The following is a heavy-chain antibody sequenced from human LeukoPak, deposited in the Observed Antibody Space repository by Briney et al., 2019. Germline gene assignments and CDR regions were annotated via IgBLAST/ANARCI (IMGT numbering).Heavy chain of an antibody. J-gene: IGHJ6*03. Sequence: GGSLRLSCAASGFTFSSYSMNWVRQAPGKGLEWVSSISSSSSYIYYADSVKGRFTISRDNAMNSLYLQMNSLRAEDTAVYYCARDGGSSGWSYYMDVWGRGTTVTVSS. CDR3: ARDGGSSGWSYYMDV. CDR1: GFTFSSYS. V-gene: IGHV3-21*01. D-gene: IGHD6-19*01. CDR2: ISSSSSYI.